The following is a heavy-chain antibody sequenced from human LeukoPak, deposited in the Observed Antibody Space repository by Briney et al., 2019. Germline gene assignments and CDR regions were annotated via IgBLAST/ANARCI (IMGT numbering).Heavy chain of an antibody. Sequence: GGSLRLSCAASGFTFSSYDMHWVRQAPGKGLEWVAFIRYDGINKYYADSVKGRFTISRDNSKNTLYLQMNSLRAEDTAVYYCAKDLYYTGMLAVADYWGQGTLVTVSS. CDR3: AKDLYYTGMLAVADY. V-gene: IGHV3-30*02. CDR2: IRYDGINK. CDR1: GFTFSSYD. D-gene: IGHD6-19*01. J-gene: IGHJ4*02.